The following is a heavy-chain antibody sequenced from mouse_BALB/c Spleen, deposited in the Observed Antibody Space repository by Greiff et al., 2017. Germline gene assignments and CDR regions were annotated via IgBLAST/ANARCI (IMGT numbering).Heavy chain of an antibody. CDR1: GYTFTSYV. J-gene: IGHJ3*01. D-gene: IGHD2-10*02. CDR3: AKYGNYGGFAY. Sequence: EVQLQQSGPELVKPGASVKMSCKASGYTFTSYVMHWVKQKPGQGLEWIGYINPYNDGTKYNEKFKGKATLTSDKSSSTAYMELSSLTSEDSAVYYCAKYGNYGGFAYWGQGTLVTVSA. CDR2: INPYNDGT. V-gene: IGHV1-14*01.